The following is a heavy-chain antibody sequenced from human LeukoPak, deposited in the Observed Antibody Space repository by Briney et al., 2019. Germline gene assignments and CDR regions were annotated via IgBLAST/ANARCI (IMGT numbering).Heavy chain of an antibody. V-gene: IGHV5-51*01. CDR3: ARLSIMGGATSPSDY. CDR2: VYPGDSDT. Sequence: GESLKISCKGSGHSFTNYWIGWVRQMPGKGLEWMGNVYPGDSDTRYSPSFQGQVTISADKSISTAYLQWSSLKASDTAVYYCARLSIMGGATSPSDYWGQGTLVTVSS. CDR1: GHSFTNYW. D-gene: IGHD1-26*01. J-gene: IGHJ4*02.